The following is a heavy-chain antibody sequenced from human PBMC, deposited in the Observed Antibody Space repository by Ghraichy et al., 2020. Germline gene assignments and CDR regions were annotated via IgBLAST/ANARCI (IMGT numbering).Heavy chain of an antibody. CDR2: ISSSSSYI. Sequence: GGSLRLSCAASGFTFSSYSMNWVRQAPGKGLEWVSSISSSSSYIYYADSVKGQFTISRDNAKNSLYLQMNSLRAEDTAVYYCASYPYYDFWSGPTPTYGMDVWGQGTTVTVSS. CDR1: GFTFSSYS. CDR3: ASYPYYDFWSGPTPTYGMDV. J-gene: IGHJ6*02. D-gene: IGHD3-3*01. V-gene: IGHV3-21*01.